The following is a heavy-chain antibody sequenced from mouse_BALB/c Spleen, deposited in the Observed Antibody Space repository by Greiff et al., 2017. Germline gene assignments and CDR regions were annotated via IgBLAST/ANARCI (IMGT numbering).Heavy chain of an antibody. J-gene: IGHJ4*01. V-gene: IGHV7-3*02. Sequence: EVKLVESGGGLVQPGGSLRLSCATSGFTFTDYYMSWVRQPPGKALEWLGFIRNKANGYTTEYSASVKGRFTISSNNSQSILYLQMNTLRAEDSATYYCARDRDILAMDYWGQGTSVTVSS. CDR2: IRNKANGYTT. D-gene: IGHD1-1*01. CDR1: GFTFTDYY. CDR3: ARDRDILAMDY.